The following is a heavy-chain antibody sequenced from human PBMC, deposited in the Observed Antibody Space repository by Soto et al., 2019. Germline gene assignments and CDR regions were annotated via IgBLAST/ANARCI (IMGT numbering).Heavy chain of an antibody. V-gene: IGHV1-24*01. CDR1: GYTLTELS. CDR3: ATAKRYCTNGVCYTYYYYGMDV. CDR2: FDPEDGET. J-gene: IGHJ6*02. D-gene: IGHD2-8*01. Sequence: QVQLVQSGAEMKKPGASVKVSCKVSGYTLTELSMHWVRQAPGKGLEWMGGFDPEDGETIYAQKFQGRVTMTEDTSTDTAYMELSSLRSEDTAVYYCATAKRYCTNGVCYTYYYYGMDVWGQGTTVTVSS.